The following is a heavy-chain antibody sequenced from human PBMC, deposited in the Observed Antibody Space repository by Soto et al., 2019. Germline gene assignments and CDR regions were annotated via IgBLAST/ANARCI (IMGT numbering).Heavy chain of an antibody. CDR3: ATRYPGTGYFDY. CDR2: FDPEDGET. D-gene: IGHD1-1*01. CDR1: GYTLTELS. Sequence: ASVKVSCKVSGYTLTELSMHWVRQAPGKGLEWMGGFDPEDGETIYAQKFQGRVTMTEDTSTDTAYMELSSLRSEDTAVYYCATRYPGTGYFDYWGQGTLVTVSS. V-gene: IGHV1-24*01. J-gene: IGHJ4*02.